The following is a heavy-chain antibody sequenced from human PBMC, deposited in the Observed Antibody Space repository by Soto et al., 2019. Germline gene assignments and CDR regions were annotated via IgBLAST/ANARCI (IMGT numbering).Heavy chain of an antibody. V-gene: IGHV3-23*01. CDR2: LSGSGSLS. J-gene: IGHJ4*02. Sequence: GGSLRLSCVVSGFTFNTFAMTWVRQAPGKGLEWVSALSGSGSLSYYADSVKGRFTISRDNSKNTLYLQMNNLRVDETAVYFCARDRGGDLDSWGQGTVVTVSS. CDR1: GFTFNTFA. D-gene: IGHD2-15*01. CDR3: ARDRGGDLDS.